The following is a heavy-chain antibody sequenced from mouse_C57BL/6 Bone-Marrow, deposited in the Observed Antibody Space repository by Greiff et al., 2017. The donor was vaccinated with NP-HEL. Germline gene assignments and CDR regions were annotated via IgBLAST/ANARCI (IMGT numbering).Heavy chain of an antibody. CDR2: ISDGGSYT. V-gene: IGHV5-4*01. Sequence: EVQRVESGGGLVKPGGSLKLSCAASGFTFSSYAMSWVRQTPEKRLEWVATISDGGSYTYYPDNVKGRFTISRDNAKNNLYLQMSHLKSEDTAMYYCARDRSVVAKGDYYAMDYWGQGTSVTVSS. CDR3: ARDRSVVAKGDYYAMDY. CDR1: GFTFSSYA. D-gene: IGHD1-1*01. J-gene: IGHJ4*01.